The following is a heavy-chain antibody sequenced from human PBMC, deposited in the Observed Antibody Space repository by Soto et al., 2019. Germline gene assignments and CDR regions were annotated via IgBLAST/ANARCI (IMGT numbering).Heavy chain of an antibody. CDR2: ISYDGSNK. D-gene: IGHD2-2*03. Sequence: GGSLRLSCAASGFTFSSYGMHWVRQAPGKGLEWVAVISYDGSNKYYADSVKGRFTISRDNSKNTLYLQMNSLRAEDTAVYYCAKDLGYGRSTSCFPFFGMDVWGPGPTVTVSS. J-gene: IGHJ6*02. CDR1: GFTFSSYG. V-gene: IGHV3-30*18. CDR3: AKDLGYGRSTSCFPFFGMDV.